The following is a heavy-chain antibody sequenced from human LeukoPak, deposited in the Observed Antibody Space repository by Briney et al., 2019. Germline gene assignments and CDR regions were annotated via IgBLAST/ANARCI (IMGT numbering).Heavy chain of an antibody. V-gene: IGHV1-2*02. J-gene: IGHJ3*02. CDR3: ARALGGPYYYDSSGSSNDAFDI. CDR2: INPNSGGT. D-gene: IGHD3-22*01. Sequence: VASVKVSCKASGYTFTGYYMHWVRQAPGQGLEWMGWINPNSGGTNYAQKFQGRVTMTRDTPISTAYMELSRLRSDDTAVYYCARALGGPYYYDSSGSSNDAFDIWGQGTMVTVSS. CDR1: GYTFTGYY.